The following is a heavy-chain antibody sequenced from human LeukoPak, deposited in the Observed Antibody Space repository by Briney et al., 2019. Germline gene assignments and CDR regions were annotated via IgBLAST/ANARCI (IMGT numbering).Heavy chain of an antibody. CDR3: AFSCSSTSCHDAFDI. CDR1: GGSISSHY. CDR2: VYYSGST. V-gene: IGHV4-59*11. Sequence: SETLSLTCTVSGGSISSHYWSWIWQPPGKGLEWIGYVYYSGSTNYNPSLKSRVTISVDTSKNQFSLKLSSVTAADTAVYYCAFSCSSTSCHDAFDIWGQGTMVTVSS. D-gene: IGHD2-2*01. J-gene: IGHJ3*02.